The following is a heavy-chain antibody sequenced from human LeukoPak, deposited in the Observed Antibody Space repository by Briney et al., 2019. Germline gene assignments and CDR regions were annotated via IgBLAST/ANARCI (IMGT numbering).Heavy chain of an antibody. Sequence: PSETLSLTCTVSGGSISSSSYYWGWIRQPPGKGLEWIGSIYYSGSTYYNPSLKSRVTISVDTSKNQFSLKLSSVTAADTAVYHCARDDRDGYNLAKSDYWGQGTLVTVSS. V-gene: IGHV4-39*02. J-gene: IGHJ4*02. CDR3: ARDDRDGYNLAKSDY. CDR1: GGSISSSSYY. CDR2: IYYSGST. D-gene: IGHD5-24*01.